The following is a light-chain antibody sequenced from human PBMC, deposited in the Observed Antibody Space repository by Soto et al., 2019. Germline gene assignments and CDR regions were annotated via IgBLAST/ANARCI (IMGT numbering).Light chain of an antibody. CDR2: DVS. CDR3: SSYTSSSTLF. V-gene: IGLV2-14*01. Sequence: QSVLTQPASVSGSPGQSITISCTGTSSDVGGYNYVSWYQQHPGKAPKLMIYDVSNRPSGVSNRFSGSKSGNTASLTISGLQAEDEADYYCSSYTSSSTLFFGGGTQLTVL. CDR1: SSDVGGYNY. J-gene: IGLJ2*01.